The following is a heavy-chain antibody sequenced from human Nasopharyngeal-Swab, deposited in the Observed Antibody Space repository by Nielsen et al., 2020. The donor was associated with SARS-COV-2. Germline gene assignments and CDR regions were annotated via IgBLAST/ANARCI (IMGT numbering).Heavy chain of an antibody. CDR2: ISWNSGSI. Sequence: LSLTCAASGFTFDDYAMHWVRQAPGKGLEWVSGISWNSGSIGYADSVKGRFTISRDNAKNSLYLQMNSLRAEDTALYYCAKVGSSYYYMDVWGKGTTVTVSS. CDR1: GFTFDDYA. V-gene: IGHV3-9*01. J-gene: IGHJ6*03. CDR3: AKVGSSYYYMDV. D-gene: IGHD6-19*01.